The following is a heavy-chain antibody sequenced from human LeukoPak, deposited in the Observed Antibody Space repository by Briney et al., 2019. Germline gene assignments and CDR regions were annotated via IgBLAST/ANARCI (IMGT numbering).Heavy chain of an antibody. D-gene: IGHD3-22*01. Sequence: ASVKVSCKASGYTFTGYYIHWVRQAPGQGLEWMGWISPHSGDTNYAQKLQGRVTMTTDTSTSTAYMELRSLRSDDTAVYYCARGYYDSSGYPNYYYYYYMDVWGKGTTVTVSS. J-gene: IGHJ6*03. CDR2: ISPHSGDT. CDR1: GYTFTGYY. V-gene: IGHV1-18*04. CDR3: ARGYYDSSGYPNYYYYYYMDV.